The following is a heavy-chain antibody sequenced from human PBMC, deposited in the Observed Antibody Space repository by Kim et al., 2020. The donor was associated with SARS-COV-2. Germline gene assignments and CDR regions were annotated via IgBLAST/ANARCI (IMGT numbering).Heavy chain of an antibody. D-gene: IGHD3-22*01. J-gene: IGHJ4*02. CDR2: IYSGGST. CDR1: GGSISSSNYY. V-gene: IGHV4-39*07. Sequence: SETLSLTCTVSGGSISSSNYYWGWIRQPPGKGLEWIGSIYSGGSTYYTPSLKSRVTILVDTSKNQFSLNLSSVTAADTAVYYCARVVSSGYYPNFDYWGQGTLVTVSS. CDR3: ARVVSSGYYPNFDY.